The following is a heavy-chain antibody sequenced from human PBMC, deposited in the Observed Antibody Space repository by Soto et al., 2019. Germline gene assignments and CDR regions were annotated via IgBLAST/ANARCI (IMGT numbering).Heavy chain of an antibody. CDR1: GGFIRSSSCY. Sequence: PSXTLSLTCTVPGGFIRSSSCYWVWIRQPPGKGLEWIGSIYYSGSTYYNPSLKSRVTISVDTSKNQFSLKLSSVTAADTAVYYCARRSSSSLDYYGMDVWGQGTTVTV. J-gene: IGHJ6*02. V-gene: IGHV4-39*01. D-gene: IGHD6-13*01. CDR3: ARRSSSSLDYYGMDV. CDR2: IYYSGST.